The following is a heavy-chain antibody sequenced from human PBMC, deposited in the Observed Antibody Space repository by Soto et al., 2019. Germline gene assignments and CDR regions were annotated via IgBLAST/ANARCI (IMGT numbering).Heavy chain of an antibody. CDR3: ARDLGGWPDY. Sequence: QVQLVQSGAEVKKPGASVKVSCKASGYTFTSYAIHWVRQAPGQRLEWMGWINAGNGNTKYSQKFQDRVTITRDTSASTPYMELSCLRSEDTAVYYCARDLGGWPDYWGQGTLVTVSS. CDR2: INAGNGNT. J-gene: IGHJ4*02. V-gene: IGHV1-3*01. CDR1: GYTFTSYA. D-gene: IGHD6-19*01.